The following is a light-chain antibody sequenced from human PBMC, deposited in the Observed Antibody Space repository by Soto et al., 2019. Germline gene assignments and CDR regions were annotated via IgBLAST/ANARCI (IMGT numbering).Light chain of an antibody. CDR2: GAS. Sequence: EIVLTQSPGTLSLSPGERATLSCRASQSVRSNYLAWYQQKPGQAPRLLIYGASSRATGIPDRFSGSGSGTDFTLTINSVEPEDFAVYYCQQYGPSLRTFGQGTEVEV. J-gene: IGKJ1*01. CDR1: QSVRSNY. V-gene: IGKV3-20*01. CDR3: QQYGPSLRT.